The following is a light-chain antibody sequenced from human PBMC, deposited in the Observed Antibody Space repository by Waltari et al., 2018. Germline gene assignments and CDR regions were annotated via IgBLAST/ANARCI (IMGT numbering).Light chain of an antibody. CDR2: WAS. V-gene: IGKV4-1*01. CDR3: QQYYTTPT. CDR1: QTPFYSSNNKNY. Sequence: DIVMTQSPDSLAVSLGERATINRKSSQTPFYSSNNKNYLAWYQLKPGQPPKLLIFWASTRESGVPDRFSGSGSATDFTLTIDTLQAEDVAVYYCQQYYTTPTFGQGTKVEIK. J-gene: IGKJ1*01.